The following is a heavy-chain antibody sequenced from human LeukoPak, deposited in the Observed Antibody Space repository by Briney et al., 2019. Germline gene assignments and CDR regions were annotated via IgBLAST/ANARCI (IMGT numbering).Heavy chain of an antibody. CDR3: ARSIIVGATGAFDV. CDR1: GLSFSSSG. CDR2: ITATGSTI. Sequence: GGSLRLSCAASGLSFSSSGMNWVRQAPGKGLEWVSYITATGSTIYYADSVKGRFTISRDDARSSLFLSMSSLRAEDTAVYYCARSIIVGATGAFDVWGQGTMVTVS. J-gene: IGHJ3*01. D-gene: IGHD1-26*01. V-gene: IGHV3-48*03.